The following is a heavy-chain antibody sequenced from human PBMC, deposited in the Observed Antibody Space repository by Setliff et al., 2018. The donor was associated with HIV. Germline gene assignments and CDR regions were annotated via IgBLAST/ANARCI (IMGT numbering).Heavy chain of an antibody. Sequence: GGSLRLSCAASGFTFSSYSMNWVRQAPGKGLEWVSTVSPSGDATYYADSVKGRFTISRDNSKNTLYLQVNSLRAEDTAIYYCAKPCYDYVWRPDRDAFDLWGQGTMVTVSS. V-gene: IGHV3-23*01. CDR2: VSPSGDAT. CDR1: GFTFSSYS. J-gene: IGHJ3*01. CDR3: AKPCYDYVWRPDRDAFDL. D-gene: IGHD3-16*01.